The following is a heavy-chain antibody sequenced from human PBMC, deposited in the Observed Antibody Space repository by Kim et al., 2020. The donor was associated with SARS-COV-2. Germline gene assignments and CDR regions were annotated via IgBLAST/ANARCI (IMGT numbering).Heavy chain of an antibody. D-gene: IGHD3-10*01. Sequence: GGSLRLSCAASGFTFDDYAMHWVRQAPGKGLEWVSGISWNSGSIGYADSVKGRFTISRDNAKNSLYLQMNSLRAEDTALYYCAKANGIWFGELGYWGQGTLVTVSS. CDR2: ISWNSGSI. J-gene: IGHJ4*02. CDR3: AKANGIWFGELGY. V-gene: IGHV3-9*01. CDR1: GFTFDDYA.